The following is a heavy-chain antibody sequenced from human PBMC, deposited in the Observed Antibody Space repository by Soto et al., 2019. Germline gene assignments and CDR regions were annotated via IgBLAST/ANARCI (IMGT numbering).Heavy chain of an antibody. J-gene: IGHJ4*02. Sequence: EVQLVESGGGLVQPGGSLRLSCAASGFTFSGYWMHWVRQAPGKGLVWVSRIDNDGSGTTYADSVKGRLTISTDKAKNTLYLQMNSLTAEDTAVYYCARDGSGPIDFDYWGQGTLVPVSS. CDR3: ARDGSGPIDFDY. V-gene: IGHV3-74*01. D-gene: IGHD3-10*01. CDR1: GFTFSGYW. CDR2: IDNDGSGT.